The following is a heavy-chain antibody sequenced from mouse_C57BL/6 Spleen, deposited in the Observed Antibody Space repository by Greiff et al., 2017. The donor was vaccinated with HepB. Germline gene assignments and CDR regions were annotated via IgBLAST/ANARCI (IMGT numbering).Heavy chain of an antibody. V-gene: IGHV1-64*01. CDR1: GYTFTSYW. Sequence: VQLQQPGAELVKPGASVKLSCKASGYTFTSYWMHWVKQRPGQGLEWIGMIHPNSGSTNYNEKFKSKATLTVDKSSSTAYMQLSSLTSEDSAVYYCARHSGSSYDWYFDVWGTGTTVTVSS. J-gene: IGHJ1*03. D-gene: IGHD1-1*01. CDR2: IHPNSGST. CDR3: ARHSGSSYDWYFDV.